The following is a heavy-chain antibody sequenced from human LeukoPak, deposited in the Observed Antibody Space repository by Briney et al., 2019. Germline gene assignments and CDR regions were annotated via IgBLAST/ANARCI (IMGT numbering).Heavy chain of an antibody. D-gene: IGHD3-3*01. V-gene: IGHV1-18*01. Sequence: ASVKVSCKASGYTFTSYGISWVRQAPGQGLEWLGWISAYNGNTSYAQKLQGRVTMTTDTSTSTAYMELRSLRSDDTAVYYCARAPRITIFGVVTGRAFDIWGQGTMVTVSS. CDR1: GYTFTSYG. CDR3: ARAPRITIFGVVTGRAFDI. J-gene: IGHJ3*02. CDR2: ISAYNGNT.